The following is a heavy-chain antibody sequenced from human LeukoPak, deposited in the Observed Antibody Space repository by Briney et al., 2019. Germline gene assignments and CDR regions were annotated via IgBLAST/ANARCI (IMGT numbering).Heavy chain of an antibody. CDR2: ISNNGGSK. CDR1: GFTFISYA. D-gene: IGHD6-13*01. Sequence: PGGSLRLSCSASGFTFISYAIHWVRQAPGKGLEYVSAISNNGGSKYYADSVKGRFTIFRDNSKNTLYLQMRSLRVEDTAVYYCVKGGYSSSWSLFDYWGQGPLVSVSS. J-gene: IGHJ4*02. CDR3: VKGGYSSSWSLFDY. V-gene: IGHV3-64D*06.